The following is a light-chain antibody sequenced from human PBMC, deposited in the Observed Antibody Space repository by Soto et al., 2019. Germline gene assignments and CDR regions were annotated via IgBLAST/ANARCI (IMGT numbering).Light chain of an antibody. J-gene: IGKJ4*01. V-gene: IGKV1-9*01. Sequence: DIQLTQSPSFLSASVGDRVTISCRASQGINSFLAWYQQKPGKAPNLLISAASTLRAGVPSRFSGSGSGTEFTLTIISLQPEDFATYYCQHLNTYPLTFGGGTKV. CDR2: AAS. CDR1: QGINSF. CDR3: QHLNTYPLT.